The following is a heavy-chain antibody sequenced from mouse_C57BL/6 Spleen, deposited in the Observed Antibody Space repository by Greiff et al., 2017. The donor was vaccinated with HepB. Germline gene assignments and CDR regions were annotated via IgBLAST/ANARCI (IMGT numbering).Heavy chain of an antibody. V-gene: IGHV1-22*01. Sequence: EVQLQQSGPELVKPGASVKMSCKASGYTFTDYNMHWVKQSHGKSLEWIGYINPNNGGTSYNQKFKGKATLTVNKSSSTAYMELRSLTSEDSAVYYCARSCYYDYPWFAYWGQGTLVTVSA. CDR3: ARSCYYDYPWFAY. D-gene: IGHD2-4*01. J-gene: IGHJ3*01. CDR2: INPNNGGT. CDR1: GYTFTDYN.